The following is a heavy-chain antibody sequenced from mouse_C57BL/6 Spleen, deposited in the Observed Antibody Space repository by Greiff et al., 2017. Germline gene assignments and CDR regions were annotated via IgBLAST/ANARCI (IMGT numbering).Heavy chain of an antibody. J-gene: IGHJ2*01. Sequence: QVQLQQSGAELVRPGTSVKVSCKASGYAFTNYLIEWVKRRPGQGLEWIGVINPGSGGTNYNEKFKGKATLTADKSSSTAYMQISSLTSEDSAVYFCARSFTTVVALDYWGQGTTLTVSS. D-gene: IGHD1-1*01. CDR2: INPGSGGT. CDR1: GYAFTNYL. CDR3: ARSFTTVVALDY. V-gene: IGHV1-54*01.